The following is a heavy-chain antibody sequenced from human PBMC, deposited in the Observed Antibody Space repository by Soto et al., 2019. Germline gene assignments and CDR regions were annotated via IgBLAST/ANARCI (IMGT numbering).Heavy chain of an antibody. CDR3: ARVGKNSDYYYYYMDV. J-gene: IGHJ6*03. D-gene: IGHD7-27*01. V-gene: IGHV4-59*01. CDR2: IDYSGRT. Sequence: QVQLQESGPGPVKPSETLTLTCTVSGGSISSYSWTWIRQPPGEGQARIGYIDYSGRTHYSPPRQRRVSTSVDTSKNQFSLRLSPVTAADTAMYYCARVGKNSDYYYYYMDVWGKGTTVTVSS. CDR1: GGSISSYS.